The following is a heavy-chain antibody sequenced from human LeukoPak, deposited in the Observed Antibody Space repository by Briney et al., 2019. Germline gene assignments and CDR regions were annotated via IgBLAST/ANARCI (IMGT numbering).Heavy chain of an antibody. CDR3: AREGGRRRALNFHWFDP. CDR2: VSSNSAYI. V-gene: IGHV3-21*06. J-gene: IGHJ5*02. Sequence: GGSLRLSCAASGFTFSAYTMNWVRQAPGKGLEWVSAVSSNSAYIYYADSLRGRFTISRDNAKSLLYLQINSLRADDTAVYYCAREGGRRRALNFHWFDPWGQGTLVTVSS. D-gene: IGHD3-16*01. CDR1: GFTFSAYT.